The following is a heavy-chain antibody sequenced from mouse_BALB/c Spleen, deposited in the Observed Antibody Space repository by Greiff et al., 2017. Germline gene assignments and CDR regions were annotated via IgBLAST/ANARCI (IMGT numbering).Heavy chain of an antibody. CDR1: GYTFTSYV. V-gene: IGHV1-14*01. CDR2: INPYNDGT. J-gene: IGHJ4*01. Sequence: EVKLVESGPELVKPGASVKMSCKASGYTFTSYVMHWVKQKPGQGLEWIGYINPYNDGTKYNEKFKGKATLTSDKSSSTAYMELSSLTSEDSAVYYCAREDNDYYAMDYWGQGTSVTVSS. D-gene: IGHD1-3*01. CDR3: AREDNDYYAMDY.